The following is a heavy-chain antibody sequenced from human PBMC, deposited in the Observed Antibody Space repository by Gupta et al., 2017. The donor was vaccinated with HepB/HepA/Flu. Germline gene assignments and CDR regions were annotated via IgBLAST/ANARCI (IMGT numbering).Heavy chain of an antibody. D-gene: IGHD2-2*01. CDR3: ARDPDTSSTGPNWFDP. CDR1: GFTFSSYS. J-gene: IGHJ5*02. CDR2: ISRSSNFI. Sequence: EVQLVESGGGLVKSGGSLRLSWAGSGFTFSSYSMNWVRQAPGKGLEWVSSISRSSNFIHYADSVKGRFTISRDNAKSSLYLQMNTLGAEDTAIYYCARDPDTSSTGPNWFDPWGQGTLVSVSS. V-gene: IGHV3-21*01.